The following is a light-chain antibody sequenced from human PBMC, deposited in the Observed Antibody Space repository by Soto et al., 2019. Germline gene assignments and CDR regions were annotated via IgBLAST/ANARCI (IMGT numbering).Light chain of an antibody. V-gene: IGKV3-11*01. J-gene: IGKJ4*01. CDR2: AAS. CDR1: QSVSKY. Sequence: EIVLTQSPATLSLSPGERATLSCRASQSVSKYLAWYQQKPVQAPRLLIHAASNRATGIPARFSGSGSGTDCTLTISSLELEDFGVYYGQQRSNWPPFSFGGGTKVEIK. CDR3: QQRSNWPPFS.